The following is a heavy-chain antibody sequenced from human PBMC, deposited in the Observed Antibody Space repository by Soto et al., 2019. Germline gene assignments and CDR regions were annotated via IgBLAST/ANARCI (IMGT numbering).Heavy chain of an antibody. D-gene: IGHD1-26*01. V-gene: IGHV3-23*01. CDR1: GFIFENFG. CDR2: ISGSGFKK. CDR3: AKNQGVELVPLATVDWFDP. Sequence: GGSLRLSCAASGFIFENFGRSWVRQAPGKGLEWISSISGSGFKKYYADSVKGRFTISRDSSKSTVYLELNNLSAEDTAVYHCAKNQGVELVPLATVDWFDPWGQGSVVTVSS. J-gene: IGHJ5*02.